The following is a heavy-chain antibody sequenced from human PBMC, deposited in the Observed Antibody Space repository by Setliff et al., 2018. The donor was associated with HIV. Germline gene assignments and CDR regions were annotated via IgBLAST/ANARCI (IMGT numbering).Heavy chain of an antibody. CDR2: IYTSGST. V-gene: IGHV4-4*09. CDR1: GGSISSYY. J-gene: IGHJ4*02. Sequence: SETLSLTCTVSGGSISSYYWSWIRQPPGKGLEWIGYIYTSGSTNYNPSLKSRVTISVDTPKNQFSLKLNSVAAADTAVYYCARGRVGAARCYFDYWGQGTLVTVSS. CDR3: ARGRVGAARCYFDY. D-gene: IGHD6-6*01.